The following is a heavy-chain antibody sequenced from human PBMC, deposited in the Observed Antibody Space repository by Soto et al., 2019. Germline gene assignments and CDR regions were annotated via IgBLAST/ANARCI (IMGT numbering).Heavy chain of an antibody. J-gene: IGHJ6*02. D-gene: IGHD5-18*01. CDR2: IYDSGSS. Sequence: PSETLSLTCTVSGASISSGDYFWSWIRQSPGKGLQWIGYIYDSGSSYYNPSLKSRVTMSVDTSKNQFSLNLSSVTAADTAVYYCARDRLMATAGTARHYFGLDVWGQGTTVTVSS. CDR3: ARDRLMATAGTARHYFGLDV. CDR1: GASISSGDYF. V-gene: IGHV4-30-4*01.